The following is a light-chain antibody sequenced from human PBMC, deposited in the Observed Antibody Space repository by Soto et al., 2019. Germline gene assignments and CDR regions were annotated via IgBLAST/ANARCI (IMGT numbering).Light chain of an antibody. CDR2: LNSDGSH. Sequence: QPVLTQSPSASASLGASVKLTCTLSSGHSSYAIAWHQQQPEKGPRYLMKLNSDGSHSKGDGIPDRFSGSSSGAERYLTISSVQSEDEADYYCQTWGTGIPWVFGGGTKVTVL. J-gene: IGLJ3*02. V-gene: IGLV4-69*01. CDR1: SGHSSYA. CDR3: QTWGTGIPWV.